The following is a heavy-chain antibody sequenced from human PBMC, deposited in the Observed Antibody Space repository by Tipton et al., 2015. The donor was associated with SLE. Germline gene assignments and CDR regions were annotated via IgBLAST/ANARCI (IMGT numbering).Heavy chain of an antibody. CDR1: GDSISGDYY. Sequence: TLSLTCTVSGDSISGDYYWSWIRHHPAKGLEWIGYIFYTGTTHYNPSLESRLSISIDRSKNQFSLSLTSVTAADMGVYYCVRSVVIPAARAFDLWGQGTAVTVSS. CDR3: VRSVVIPAARAFDL. J-gene: IGHJ3*01. CDR2: IFYTGTT. V-gene: IGHV4-30-4*01. D-gene: IGHD2-2*01.